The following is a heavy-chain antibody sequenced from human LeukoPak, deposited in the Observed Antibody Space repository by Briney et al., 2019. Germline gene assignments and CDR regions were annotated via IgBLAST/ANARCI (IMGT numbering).Heavy chain of an antibody. CDR2: IIPIFGTA. V-gene: IGHV1-69*05. CDR3: ARDLRFLEPKGRSSSWYKGYYYYMDV. D-gene: IGHD6-13*01. Sequence: ASVKVSCKASGYTFTSYYMHWVRQAPGQGLEWMGGIIPIFGTANYAQKFQGRVTITTDESTSTAYMELSSLRSEDTAVYYCARDLRFLEPKGRSSSWYKGYYYYMDVWGKGTTVTVSS. CDR1: GYTFTSYY. J-gene: IGHJ6*03.